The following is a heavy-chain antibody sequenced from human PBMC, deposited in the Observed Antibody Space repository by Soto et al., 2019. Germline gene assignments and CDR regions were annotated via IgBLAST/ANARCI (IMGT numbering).Heavy chain of an antibody. V-gene: IGHV3-30*18. D-gene: IGHD3-3*01. J-gene: IGHJ6*02. CDR2: ISYDGSNK. CDR1: GFTFSSYG. Sequence: HPGGSLRLSCAASGFTFSSYGMHWVRQAPGKXLEWVAVISYDGSNKYYADSVKGRFTISRDNSKNTLYLQMNSLRAEDTAVYYCAKEGERDFWSAVALPMDVWGQGTTVTVSS. CDR3: AKEGERDFWSAVALPMDV.